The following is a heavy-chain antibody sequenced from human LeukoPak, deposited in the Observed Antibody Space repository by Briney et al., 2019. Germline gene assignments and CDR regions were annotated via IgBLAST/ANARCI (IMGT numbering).Heavy chain of an antibody. CDR1: GGSISSYY. CDR2: IYYSGST. D-gene: IGHD1-1*01. V-gene: IGHV4-59*01. CDR3: ARVKATAGTSWYYMDV. Sequence: SETLSLTCTVSGGSISSYYWSWIRQPPGKGLEWIGYIYYSGSTNYNPSLKSRVTISVDTSKNQFSLKLSSVTAADTAVHYCARVKATAGTSWYYMDVWGKGTTVSLSS. J-gene: IGHJ6*03.